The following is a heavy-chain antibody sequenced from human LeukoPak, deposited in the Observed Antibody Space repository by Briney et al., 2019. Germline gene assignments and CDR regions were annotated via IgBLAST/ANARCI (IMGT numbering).Heavy chain of an antibody. J-gene: IGHJ3*02. CDR3: ARSPRLGAAFDI. D-gene: IGHD4/OR15-4a*01. CDR2: INPSGGST. CDR1: GYTFTSYY. V-gene: IGHV1-46*01. Sequence: ASVNVSCKASGYTFTSYYMHCVRQAPGQGLEWMGIINPSGGSTSYAQKFQGRVTMTRDMSTSTVYMELSSLRSADTDVYYCARSPRLGAAFDIWGQGTMVTVSS.